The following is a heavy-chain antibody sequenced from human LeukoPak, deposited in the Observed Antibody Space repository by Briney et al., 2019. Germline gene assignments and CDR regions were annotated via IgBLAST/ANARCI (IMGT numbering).Heavy chain of an antibody. V-gene: IGHV3-30*04. CDR3: ARDRYASRSYVMDV. Sequence: PGGSLRLSCELSGFTFRRYAMHWVRQAPGKGLEWLAVVSYDGGNEYYADSVKGRFTISRGKSRNTAFLQMDSLRHEDTGVYFCARDRYASRSYVMDVWSQGTTVVVSS. D-gene: IGHD2-2*01. CDR2: VSYDGGNE. CDR1: GFTFRRYA. J-gene: IGHJ6*02.